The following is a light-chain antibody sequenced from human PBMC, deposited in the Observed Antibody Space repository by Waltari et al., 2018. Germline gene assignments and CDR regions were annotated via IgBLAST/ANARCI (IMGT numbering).Light chain of an antibody. CDR1: CGSGSCTSY. V-gene: IGLV8-61*01. Sequence: QTVVTQVPPLSVSSGWPGSLACSLSCGSGSCTSYTTRYQQTPGQPPRKLVYKGISRSSGVPDRCSGSILANTAALTSTGAQADDESDYYCSMYMGSGVWVLGGGTKLTVL. CDR2: KGI. J-gene: IGLJ3*02. CDR3: SMYMGSGVWV.